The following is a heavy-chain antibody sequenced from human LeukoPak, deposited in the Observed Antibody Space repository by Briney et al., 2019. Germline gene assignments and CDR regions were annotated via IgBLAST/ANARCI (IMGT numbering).Heavy chain of an antibody. CDR1: GYSFTYNW. CDR2: IYPGDSDT. CDR3: ARKYCSGGSCFSPESAFDI. J-gene: IGHJ3*02. Sequence: GESLKISFKGPGYSFTYNWIAWGRQSPGKGLEWIVSIYPGDSDTRYSPPRQGQVTISADKSISTASLQWSSLKASDTAMYSCARKYCSGGSCFSPESAFDIWGQGTMVTVSS. D-gene: IGHD2-15*01. V-gene: IGHV5-51*01.